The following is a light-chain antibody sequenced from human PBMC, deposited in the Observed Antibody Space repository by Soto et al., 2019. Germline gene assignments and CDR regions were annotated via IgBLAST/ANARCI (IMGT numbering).Light chain of an antibody. V-gene: IGLV8-61*01. CDR2: NTN. J-gene: IGLJ2*01. CDR1: SGSVSTNYY. Sequence: QTVVTQEPSFSVSPGGTVTFTCGLSSGSVSTNYYPSWYQQTPGQAPRTLIYNTNSRSSGVPDRFSGSIRGNKAALTITGAQADDESDYYCVLYMGLGISVFGGGTKLTVL. CDR3: VLYMGLGISV.